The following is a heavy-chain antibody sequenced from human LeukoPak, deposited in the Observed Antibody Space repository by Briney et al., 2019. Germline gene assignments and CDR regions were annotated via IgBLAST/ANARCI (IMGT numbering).Heavy chain of an antibody. CDR1: GGSISSYY. V-gene: IGHV4-59*01. Sequence: SETLSLTCTVSGGSISSYYWSWIRQPPGKGLEWIGYIYYSGSTNYNPSLKSRVTISVDTSKNQFSLKLSSVTAADTAVYYCAREVSTTVTTWNALDIWGQGTMVTVSS. J-gene: IGHJ3*02. D-gene: IGHD4-17*01. CDR3: AREVSTTVTTWNALDI. CDR2: IYYSGST.